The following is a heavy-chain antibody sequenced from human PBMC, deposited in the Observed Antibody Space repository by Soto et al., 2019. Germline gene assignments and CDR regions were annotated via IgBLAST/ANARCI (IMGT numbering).Heavy chain of an antibody. V-gene: IGHV4-34*01. CDR1: GGSFSGYY. CDR3: ARAIYQNWGVVTAIRSLGYYYYGMDV. CDR2: INHSGST. Sequence: SETLSLTCAVYGGSFSGYYWSWIRQPPGKGPEWIGEINHSGSTNYNPSLKSRVTISVDTSKNQFSLKLSSVTAADTAVYYCARAIYQNWGVVTAIRSLGYYYYGMDVWGQGTTVTVSS. J-gene: IGHJ6*02. D-gene: IGHD2-21*02.